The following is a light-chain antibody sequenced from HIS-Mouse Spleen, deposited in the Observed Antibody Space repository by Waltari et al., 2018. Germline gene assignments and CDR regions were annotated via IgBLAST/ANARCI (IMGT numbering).Light chain of an antibody. J-gene: IGLJ2*01. CDR3: AAWDDSLNGHVV. CDR2: SNN. CDR1: SSNIGSNT. V-gene: IGLV1-44*01. Sequence: QSVLTQPPSASGTPGQRVTISCSGSSSNIGSNTVNWYQQLPGTAPKLLIYSNNQLPSGVPARFSGSKSGTSASLAISGLQSEDEADYYCAAWDDSLNGHVVFGGGTKLTVL.